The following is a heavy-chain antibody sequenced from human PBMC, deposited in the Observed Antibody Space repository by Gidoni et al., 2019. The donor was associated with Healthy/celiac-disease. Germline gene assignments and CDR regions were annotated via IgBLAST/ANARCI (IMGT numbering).Heavy chain of an antibody. CDR3: ARGDYGGKFYYFDY. Sequence: QVQLVESGGGVVQPGRSLRLSCAASGFTFSSYAMHWVRQAPGKGREWVAVISYDGSKKYYADSVKGRFTISRDNSKNTLYLQMNSRRAEDTAVYYCARGDYGGKFYYFDYWGQGTLVTVSS. J-gene: IGHJ4*02. D-gene: IGHD4-17*01. CDR2: ISYDGSKK. V-gene: IGHV3-30-3*01. CDR1: GFTFSSYA.